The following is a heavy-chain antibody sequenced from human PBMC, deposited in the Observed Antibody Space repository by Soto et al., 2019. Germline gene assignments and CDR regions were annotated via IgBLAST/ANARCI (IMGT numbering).Heavy chain of an antibody. CDR2: IYHSGYT. CDR1: GGSISSGGYS. Sequence: LSLTCTVSGGSISSGGYSWNWIRQAPGKGLEWIGYIYHSGYTLYNPSLKGRVTISVDKSKNHFSLNLTSVTAADTAVYYCARDQLEGNWFDPWSQGTLVTVSS. D-gene: IGHD1-1*01. J-gene: IGHJ5*02. V-gene: IGHV4-30-2*01. CDR3: ARDQLEGNWFDP.